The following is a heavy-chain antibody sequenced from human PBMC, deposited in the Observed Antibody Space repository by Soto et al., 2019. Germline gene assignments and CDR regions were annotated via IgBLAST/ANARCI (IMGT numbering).Heavy chain of an antibody. D-gene: IGHD2-21*02. CDR2: IIPIFGTA. V-gene: IGHV1-69*13. J-gene: IGHJ4*02. CDR3: AREASYCGGDCPGDY. Sequence: SVKVSCKASGGTFSSYAISWVRQAPGQGLEWMGGIIPIFGTANYAQKFQGRVTITADESTSTAYMELSSLRSEDTAVYYCAREASYCGGDCPGDYWGQGTLVTGS. CDR1: GGTFSSYA.